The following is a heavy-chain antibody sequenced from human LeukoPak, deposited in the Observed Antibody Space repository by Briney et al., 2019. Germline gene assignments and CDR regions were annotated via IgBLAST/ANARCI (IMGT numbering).Heavy chain of an antibody. J-gene: IGHJ5*02. V-gene: IGHV1-2*02. CDR1: GYTFTGYY. CDR2: INPNSGGT. Sequence: ASVKVSCKASGYTFTGYYMHWVRQAPGQGLEWRGWINPNSGGTNYAQKFQGRVTMTRDTSISTAYMELSRLRSDDTAVYYCARAMKGYSGYSRFDPWGQGTLVTVSS. D-gene: IGHD5-12*01. CDR3: ARAMKGYSGYSRFDP.